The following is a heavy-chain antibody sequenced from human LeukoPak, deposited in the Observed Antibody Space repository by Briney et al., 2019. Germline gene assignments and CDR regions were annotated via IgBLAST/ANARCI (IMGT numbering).Heavy chain of an antibody. V-gene: IGHV4-31*03. CDR3: ARFLVGAMDV. CDR1: GGSISSGGYY. D-gene: IGHD1-26*01. J-gene: IGHJ6*04. Sequence: SETLSLTCPVSGGSISSGGYYWSWIRQHPGKGLEWIGYIYYSGSTYYNPSLKSRVTISVDTSKNQFSLKLSSVTAADTAVYYCARFLVGAMDVWGKGTTVTVSS. CDR2: IYYSGST.